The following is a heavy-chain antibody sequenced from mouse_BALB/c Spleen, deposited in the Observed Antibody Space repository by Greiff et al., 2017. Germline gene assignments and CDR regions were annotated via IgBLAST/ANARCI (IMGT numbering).Heavy chain of an antibody. Sequence: VQLQQSGAELVRPGTSVKVSCKASGYAFTNYLIEWVKQRPGQGLEWIGVINPGSGGTNYNEKFKGKATLTADKSSSTAYMQLSSLTSDDSAVYYCARDYYDSSHYYAMDYWGQGTSVTVSS. V-gene: IGHV1-54*01. J-gene: IGHJ4*01. CDR1: GYAFTNYL. D-gene: IGHD1-1*01. CDR2: INPGSGGT. CDR3: ARDYYDSSHYYAMDY.